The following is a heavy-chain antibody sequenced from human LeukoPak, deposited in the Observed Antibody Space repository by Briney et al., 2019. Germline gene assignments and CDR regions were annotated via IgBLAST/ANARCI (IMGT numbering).Heavy chain of an antibody. V-gene: IGHV4-59*01. Sequence: SETLSLTCTVSDGSISSYYWSWIRQPPGKGLEWIGYTYYTGSTNYNPSLKSRVTISVATSRNQFSLKLSSVTAADTAVYYCARRTGYYDSFDYWGQGTLVTVSS. CDR2: TYYTGST. J-gene: IGHJ4*02. CDR1: DGSISSYY. CDR3: ARRTGYYDSFDY. D-gene: IGHD3/OR15-3a*01.